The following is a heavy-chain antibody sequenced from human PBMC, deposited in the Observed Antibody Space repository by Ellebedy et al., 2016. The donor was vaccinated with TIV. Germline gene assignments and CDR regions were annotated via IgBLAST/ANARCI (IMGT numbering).Heavy chain of an antibody. CDR3: ASHRASSWPLPYDY. J-gene: IGHJ4*02. D-gene: IGHD6-13*01. V-gene: IGHV4-39*07. CDR2: INHSGST. Sequence: SETLSLTXTVSGGSISSSSYYWSWIRQPPGKGLEWIGEINHSGSTNYNPSLKSRVTMSVDTSKNQFSLKLSSVTAADTAVYYCASHRASSWPLPYDYWGQGTLVTVSS. CDR1: GGSISSSSYY.